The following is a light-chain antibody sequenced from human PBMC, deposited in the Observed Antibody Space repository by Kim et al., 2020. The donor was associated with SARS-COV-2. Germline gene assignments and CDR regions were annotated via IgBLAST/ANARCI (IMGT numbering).Light chain of an antibody. CDR2: GKN. J-gene: IGLJ7*01. V-gene: IGLV3-19*01. CDR1: SLRSYY. Sequence: ALGQTVRITCQGDSLRSYYESWYQQKPGQAHVLVIYGKNNRPSGIPDRFSGSSSGNTASLTITGAQAEDEADYYCNSRDSSGNHAVFGGGTQLTVL. CDR3: NSRDSSGNHAV.